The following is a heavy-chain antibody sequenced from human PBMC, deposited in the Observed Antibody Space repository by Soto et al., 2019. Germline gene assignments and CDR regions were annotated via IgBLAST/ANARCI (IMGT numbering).Heavy chain of an antibody. CDR3: AKQPASIRTFDY. V-gene: IGHV3-23*01. D-gene: IGHD2-2*01. CDR1: GFTLTNYA. J-gene: IGHJ4*02. Sequence: GGSLRLSCAASGFTLTNYAMNRVRQAPGKGLEWVSTITGGGGGRTNYADSVKGRFTISRDNSKNTLYMQMNSQRAENTAVYYCAKQPASIRTFDYRGQGALVTVSS. CDR2: ITGGGGGRT.